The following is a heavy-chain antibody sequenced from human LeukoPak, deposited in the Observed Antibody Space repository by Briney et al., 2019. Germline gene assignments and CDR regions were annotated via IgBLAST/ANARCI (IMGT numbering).Heavy chain of an antibody. CDR2: IYSGGNT. CDR3: ARAVWLSAAAGLFDY. J-gene: IGHJ4*02. V-gene: IGHV4-4*09. CDR1: GGSISSYF. D-gene: IGHD6-13*01. Sequence: SETLSLTCTVSGGSISSYFWSWIRQPPGRRLEWIGYIYSGGNTNYSPSLRSRVTFSVDTSKNQFSLKLRSVTAADTAVYYCARAVWLSAAAGLFDYWGQGTLVTVSS.